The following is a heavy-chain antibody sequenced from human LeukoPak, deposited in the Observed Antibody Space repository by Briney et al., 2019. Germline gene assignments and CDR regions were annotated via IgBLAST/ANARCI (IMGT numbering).Heavy chain of an antibody. CDR1: GGSISSYY. Sequence: SETLSLTCTVSGGSISSYYWSWIRQPPGKGLEWIGYIYYSGSTNYNPSLKSRVTISVDTSKNQFSLKLSSVTAADTAVYYCARHYCSGGSCYPQLNWFDPWGQGTLVTVSS. CDR3: ARHYCSGGSCYPQLNWFDP. J-gene: IGHJ5*02. V-gene: IGHV4-59*01. D-gene: IGHD2-15*01. CDR2: IYYSGST.